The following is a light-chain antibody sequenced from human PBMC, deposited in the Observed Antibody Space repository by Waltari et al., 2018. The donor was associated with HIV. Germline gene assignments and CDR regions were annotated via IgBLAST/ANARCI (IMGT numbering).Light chain of an antibody. V-gene: IGKV1-17*01. J-gene: IGKJ1*01. Sequence: DIQMTQSPSSLSASVGDRVTITCRASQGIRNGLGWYQQKPGKAPKRRIYTASTLQSGVPSRFSGSGSGTEFTLTSSSLQPEEFATYYCLQHHSYPLTFGQGTKVDIK. CDR1: QGIRNG. CDR3: LQHHSYPLT. CDR2: TAS.